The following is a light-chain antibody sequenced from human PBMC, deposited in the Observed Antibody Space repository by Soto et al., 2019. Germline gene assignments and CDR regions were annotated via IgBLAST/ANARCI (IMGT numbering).Light chain of an antibody. CDR2: GAS. Sequence: EIVLTQSPGTLSLSPGERATLSCRASQSVIYLAWYQQKPGQAPRLLFYGASNRATGIPGRFSGSGSGTDFTLTISRMEPEDSAVYYWHQYGIVPWTFGQGTKVEIK. CDR1: QSVIY. CDR3: HQYGIVPWT. J-gene: IGKJ1*01. V-gene: IGKV3-20*01.